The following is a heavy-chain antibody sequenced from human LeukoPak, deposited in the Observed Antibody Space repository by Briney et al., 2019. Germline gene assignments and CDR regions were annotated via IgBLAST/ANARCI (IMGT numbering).Heavy chain of an antibody. CDR1: GGSISSSNYY. V-gene: IGHV4-39*02. Sequence: SETLSLTCTVSGGSISSSNYYWGWIRQPPGKGLEWIGRLYYSGSTYSGSTYYNPSLKSRVTISVDTSQNQFSLKLSSVTAADTAVYYCAREGVVEAATLHGFDIWGQGTMVTVSS. D-gene: IGHD2-15*01. CDR2: LYYSGSTYSGST. CDR3: AREGVVEAATLHGFDI. J-gene: IGHJ3*02.